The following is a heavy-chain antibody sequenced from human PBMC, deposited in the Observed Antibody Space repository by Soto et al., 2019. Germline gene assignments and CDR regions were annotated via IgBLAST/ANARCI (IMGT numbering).Heavy chain of an antibody. CDR2: IIPIFGTA. J-gene: IGHJ6*02. V-gene: IGHV1-69*12. CDR3: ARGLTGTVTYSYGLDV. Sequence: QVQLVQSGAEVKKPGSSMKVSCKASGGTFSSYAISWVRQAPGQGLEWMGGIIPIFGTADYAQKFHGRVTIPAXXXKXXAFMELSSLRSEVTAVYYCARGLTGTVTYSYGLDVWGQGTTVTVSS. D-gene: IGHD1-20*01. CDR1: GGTFSSYA.